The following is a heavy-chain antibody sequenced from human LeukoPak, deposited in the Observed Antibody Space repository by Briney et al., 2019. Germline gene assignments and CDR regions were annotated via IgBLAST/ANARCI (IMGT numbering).Heavy chain of an antibody. Sequence: GASVKVSCKASGYTFTGYYMHWVRQAPGQGLEWMGWINPNSGGTHYAQKFQGRVTMTRDTSISTAYMELSRLRSDDTAVYYCARDSGAYCGGDCYGLYYFDYWGQGTLVTVSS. CDR3: ARDSGAYCGGDCYGLYYFDY. CDR2: INPNSGGT. CDR1: GYTFTGYY. V-gene: IGHV1-2*02. J-gene: IGHJ4*02. D-gene: IGHD2-21*02.